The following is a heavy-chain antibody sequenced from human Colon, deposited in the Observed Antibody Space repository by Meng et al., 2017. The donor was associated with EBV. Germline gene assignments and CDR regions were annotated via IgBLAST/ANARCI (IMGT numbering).Heavy chain of an antibody. D-gene: IGHD5-18*01. CDR3: ARGGYYSFDY. V-gene: IGHV4-4*02. CDR2: IYHSGST. J-gene: IGHJ4*02. Sequence: QVRLTKPGRGLVKPSATPSLTCAVFGGSISIVYWWTWVRQSPGKGLEWIGEIYHSGSTNYNPSLKSRVTISVDKSKNQFSLKLTSVTAADTAVYYCARGGYYSFDYWGQRTLVTVSS. CDR1: GGSISIVYW.